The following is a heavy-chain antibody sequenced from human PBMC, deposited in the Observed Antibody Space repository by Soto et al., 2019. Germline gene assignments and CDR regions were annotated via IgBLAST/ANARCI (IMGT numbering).Heavy chain of an antibody. CDR2: IYYSGST. CDR1: GGSISSYY. Sequence: SETLSLTCTVSGGSISSYYWSWIRQPPGKGLEWIGYIYYSGSTNYNPSLKSRVTISVDTSKNQFSLKLSSVTAADTAVYYCARADYYDSSGYYFDYWGQGTLVTAPQ. V-gene: IGHV4-59*01. D-gene: IGHD3-22*01. CDR3: ARADYYDSSGYYFDY. J-gene: IGHJ4*02.